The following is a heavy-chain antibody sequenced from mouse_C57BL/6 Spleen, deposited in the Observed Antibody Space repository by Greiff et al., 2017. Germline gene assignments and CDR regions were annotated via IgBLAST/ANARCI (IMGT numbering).Heavy chain of an antibody. Sequence: VQLKESGAELVRPGASVTLSCTASGFNIKDDYMHWVQQRPEQGLEWIGWIDPENGDTEYASKFQGKGTITADPTSNTAYLQLSSLTSEDTAVYYCTTWPAQAAWFAYWGQGTLVTVSA. CDR1: GFNIKDDY. V-gene: IGHV14-4*01. CDR2: IDPENGDT. J-gene: IGHJ3*01. CDR3: TTWPAQAAWFAY. D-gene: IGHD3-2*02.